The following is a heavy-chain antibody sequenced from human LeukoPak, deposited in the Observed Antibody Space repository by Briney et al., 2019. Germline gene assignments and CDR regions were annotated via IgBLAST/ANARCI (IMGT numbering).Heavy chain of an antibody. Sequence: GASVKVSCKASGYIFSDYYMHWVRQAPGQGLEWLGWINPKTGAADYAQQFRGRITMTRDTSINTDYMEMKRVTSDDTAVYYCAKDLSSGGYMGYYFDSWGQGTLVTASS. D-gene: IGHD5-24*01. V-gene: IGHV1-2*02. CDR2: INPKTGAA. CDR3: AKDLSSGGYMGYYFDS. J-gene: IGHJ4*02. CDR1: GYIFSDYY.